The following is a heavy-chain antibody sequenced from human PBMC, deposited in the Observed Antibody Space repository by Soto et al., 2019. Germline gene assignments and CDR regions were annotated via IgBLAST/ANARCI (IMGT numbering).Heavy chain of an antibody. D-gene: IGHD7-27*01. Sequence: SETLSLTCTVSGGSISSYYWSWIRQPPGKGLEWIGYIYYSGSTNYNPSLKSRVTISVDTSKNQFSLKLSSVTAADTAMYYCARDPTGGNLNWFDPWGQGTLVTVSS. J-gene: IGHJ5*02. CDR2: IYYSGST. CDR1: GGSISSYY. V-gene: IGHV4-59*01. CDR3: ARDPTGGNLNWFDP.